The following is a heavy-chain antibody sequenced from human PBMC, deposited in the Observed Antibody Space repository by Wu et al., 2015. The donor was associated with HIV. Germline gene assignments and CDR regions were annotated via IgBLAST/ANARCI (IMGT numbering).Heavy chain of an antibody. CDR1: GYTFTRYY. Sequence: QVQLVQSGAEVKKPGASVKVSCKASGYTFTRYYIHWVRQAPGQGLEWMAVINPSGDNTNYAQKFQGRVTMTRDTSTNTVSMELSSLTSEDTAVYYCARERLAGYTSGWYDLGSMDVWGQGTTVTVSS. J-gene: IGHJ6*02. D-gene: IGHD6-19*01. V-gene: IGHV1-46*01. CDR2: INPSGDNT. CDR3: ARERLAGYTSGWYDLGSMDV.